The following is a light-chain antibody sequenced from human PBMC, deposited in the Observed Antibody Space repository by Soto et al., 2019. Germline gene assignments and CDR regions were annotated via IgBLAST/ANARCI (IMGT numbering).Light chain of an antibody. J-gene: IGLJ1*01. CDR2: SNI. V-gene: IGLV1-40*03. CDR1: RSNIGADYD. Sequence: QAVVTQPPSVSGAPGQRVTFSCIGSRSNIGADYDVHWYQQLPGTAPKLLIYSNINRPSGVPDRFSGSKSGASAALAITGLQAEDEADYYCQSYDSSLGFVFGTGTKLTVL. CDR3: QSYDSSLGFV.